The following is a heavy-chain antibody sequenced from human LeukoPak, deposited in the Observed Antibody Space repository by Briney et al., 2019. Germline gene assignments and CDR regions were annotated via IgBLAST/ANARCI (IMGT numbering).Heavy chain of an antibody. CDR1: GGSISSGSYY. CDR2: IYTSGST. V-gene: IGHV4-61*02. CDR3: ARERYYDSSGYYPYYFDY. J-gene: IGHJ4*02. Sequence: SETLSLTCTVSGGSISSGSYYWSWIWQPAGKGLEWIGRIYTSGSTNYNPSLKSRVTISVDTSKNQFSLKLSSVTAADTAVYYCARERYYDSSGYYPYYFDYWGQGTLVTVSS. D-gene: IGHD3-22*01.